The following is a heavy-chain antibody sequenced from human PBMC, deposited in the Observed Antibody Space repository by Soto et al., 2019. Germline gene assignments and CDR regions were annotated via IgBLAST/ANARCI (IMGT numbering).Heavy chain of an antibody. CDR2: IYYSGST. CDR3: LRGDGSGWAKPDY. V-gene: IGHV4-59*01. D-gene: IGHD6-19*01. CDR1: GGSISSYC. J-gene: IGHJ4*02. Sequence: SDTLSLTCTVSGGSISSYCWSWIRQPPGKGLEWIGYIYYSGSTNYNPSLKSRVTISVDTSKKQISLKLSSVTAADSAVYYFLRGDGSGWAKPDYWGQGTLVTVSS.